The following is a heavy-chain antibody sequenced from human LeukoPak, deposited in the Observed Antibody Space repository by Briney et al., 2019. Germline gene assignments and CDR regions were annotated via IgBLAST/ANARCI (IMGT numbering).Heavy chain of an antibody. V-gene: IGHV3-48*01. CDR2: ISSSSRSI. CDR1: GFTFSSYS. D-gene: IGHD5-24*01. Sequence: GGSLRLSCAASGFTFSSYSMNWVRQAPGKGLEWVSYISSSSRSIYYADSVKGRFTISRDNSKNTLYLQMNSLRAEDTAVYYCASSTITATLDYWGQGTLVTVSS. J-gene: IGHJ4*02. CDR3: ASSTITATLDY.